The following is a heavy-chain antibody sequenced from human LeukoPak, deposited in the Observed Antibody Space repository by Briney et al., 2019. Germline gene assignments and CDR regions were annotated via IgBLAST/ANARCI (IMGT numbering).Heavy chain of an antibody. V-gene: IGHV3-23*01. D-gene: IGHD3-10*01. CDR2: ISGSGGST. CDR1: GFTFSSYA. Sequence: GGSLRLSCAASGFTFSSYAMGWVRQAPGKGLEWVSAISGSGGSTYYADSVKGRFTISRDNSKNTLYLQMDSLRAEDTAVYYCAKKGYYGSGSYYLSYPLDYWGQGTLVTVSS. J-gene: IGHJ4*02. CDR3: AKKGYYGSGSYYLSYPLDY.